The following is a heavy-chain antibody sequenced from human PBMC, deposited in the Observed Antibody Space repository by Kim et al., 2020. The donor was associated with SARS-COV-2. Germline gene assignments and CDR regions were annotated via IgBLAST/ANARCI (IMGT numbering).Heavy chain of an antibody. CDR1: GGSISSGGYY. J-gene: IGHJ6*02. V-gene: IGHV4-31*03. CDR2: IYYSGST. D-gene: IGHD2-2*01. CDR3: ARDLGVVVPAAKGGMDV. Sequence: SETLSLTCTVSGGSISSGGYYWSWIRQHPGKGLEWIGYIYYSGSTYYNPSLKSRVTISVDTSKNQFSLKLSSLTAADTAVYYCARDLGVVVPAAKGGMDVWGQGTTVTVSS.